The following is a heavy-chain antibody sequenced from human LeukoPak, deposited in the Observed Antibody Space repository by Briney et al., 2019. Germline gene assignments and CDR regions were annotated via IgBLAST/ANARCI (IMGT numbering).Heavy chain of an antibody. D-gene: IGHD6-19*01. CDR2: TYYRSKWYS. J-gene: IGHJ4*02. CDR1: GGIGGSKGAG. V-gene: IGHV6-1*01. Sequence: HALTLACPGWGGIGGSKGAGCKYIREAPLRGSDWGGRTYYRSKWYSDYAVSVKSRIPIITDTSNNQFSLQLNSVTPEDTAIYYCARVKRMAVASLYYFDSWGQGTLVTVSS. CDR3: ARVKRMAVASLYYFDS.